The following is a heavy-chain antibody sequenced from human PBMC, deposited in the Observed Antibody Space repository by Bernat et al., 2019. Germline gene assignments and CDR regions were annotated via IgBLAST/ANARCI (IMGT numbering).Heavy chain of an antibody. CDR3: ATGAAYCGGDCYSVLAY. Sequence: EVQLLESGGGLVQPGGSLRLSCAASGITFSSYAMTWVRQAPGKGLEWVSAISGSGGSTYYADSVKGRFAISRDNSKNTLYLQMNSLRAEDTAVYYCATGAAYCGGDCYSVLAYWGQGTLVTVSS. CDR2: ISGSGGST. CDR1: GITFSSYA. D-gene: IGHD2-21*02. V-gene: IGHV3-23*01. J-gene: IGHJ4*02.